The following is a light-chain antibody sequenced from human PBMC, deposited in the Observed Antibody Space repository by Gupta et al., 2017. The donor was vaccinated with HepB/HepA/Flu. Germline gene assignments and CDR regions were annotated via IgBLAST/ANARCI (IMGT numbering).Light chain of an antibody. CDR1: SRDFGRNNY. Sequence: QSALTQPASVSGSPGQSIAISCTGTSRDFGRNNYISWYQQHPGKAPKHMIHDVNNRPPGVSDRCSGSRSGNTASLTITRLQPEDEADYYCSSFTRSGTYVFGAGTQVTVL. CDR3: SSFTRSGTYV. CDR2: DVN. J-gene: IGLJ1*01. V-gene: IGLV2-14*03.